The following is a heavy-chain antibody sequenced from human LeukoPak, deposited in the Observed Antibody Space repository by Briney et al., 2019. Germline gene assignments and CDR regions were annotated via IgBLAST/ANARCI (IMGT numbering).Heavy chain of an antibody. CDR1: GFTFRTYA. D-gene: IGHD2/OR15-2a*01. J-gene: IGHJ4*02. Sequence: GGSLRLSCAASGFTFRTYAVSWVRQAPGKGLEWLSTIGSAGGSIFYADSVKGRFTISRDNSKSTLFLQMDSLRVEDTALYYCAKRGEVSTYYYFESWGQGALVTVSS. V-gene: IGHV3-23*01. CDR2: IGSAGGSI. CDR3: AKRGEVSTYYYFES.